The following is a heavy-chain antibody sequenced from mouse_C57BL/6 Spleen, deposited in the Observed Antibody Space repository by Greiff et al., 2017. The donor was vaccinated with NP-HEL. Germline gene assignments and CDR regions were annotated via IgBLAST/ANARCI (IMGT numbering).Heavy chain of an antibody. D-gene: IGHD3-2*02. CDR1: GFTFSSYG. CDR2: ISSGGSYT. CDR3: ARQGQTAQAKDAMDY. Sequence: EVQLVESGGDLVKPGGSLKLSCAASGFTFSSYGMSWVRQTPDKRLEWVATISSGGSYTYYPDSVKGRFTISRDNAKNTLYLQMSSLKSEDTAMYYCARQGQTAQAKDAMDYWGQGTSVTVSS. J-gene: IGHJ4*01. V-gene: IGHV5-6*01.